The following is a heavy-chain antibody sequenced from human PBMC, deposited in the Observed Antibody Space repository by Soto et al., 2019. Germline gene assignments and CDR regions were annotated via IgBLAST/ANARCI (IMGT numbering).Heavy chain of an antibody. J-gene: IGHJ3*02. D-gene: IGHD6-19*01. V-gene: IGHV4-4*02. Sequence: SETLSLTCDVSGASISNDNWWSWFLQPPGKGLEWIGEIYHSGSTNYNPSLKSRVTISVDKSKNQFSLKLSSVTAADTAVYYCAKDLGIAVSARRAFDIWGQGTMVTVSS. CDR2: IYHSGST. CDR1: GASISNDNW. CDR3: AKDLGIAVSARRAFDI.